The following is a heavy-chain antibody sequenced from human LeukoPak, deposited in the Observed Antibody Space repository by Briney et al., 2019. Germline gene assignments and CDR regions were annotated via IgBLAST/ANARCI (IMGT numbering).Heavy chain of an antibody. V-gene: IGHV3-53*01. Sequence: GGSLRLSCAASGFTVITNDMTWVRPAPGKGLEWVSVLYRDGNTKYADSVQGRFTISRDNSKNTLYLEMNSLSPDDTAVYYCARGVEPLAANALAYWGQGTLVTV. CDR2: LYRDGNT. CDR1: GFTVITND. CDR3: ARGVEPLAANALAY. J-gene: IGHJ4*02. D-gene: IGHD1-14*01.